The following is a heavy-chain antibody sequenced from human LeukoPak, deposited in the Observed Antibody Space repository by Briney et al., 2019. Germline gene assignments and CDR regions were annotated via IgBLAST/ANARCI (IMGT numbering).Heavy chain of an antibody. D-gene: IGHD5-12*01. J-gene: IGHJ6*02. CDR2: ISGSGGST. CDR1: GFTFSSYA. V-gene: IGHV3-23*01. Sequence: GGSLRLSCAASGFTFSSYAMGWVRQAPGKAPEWVSGISGSGGSTYSADSVKGRFTISRDNSKNTLYLQMSSLRAEDTAVYYCVKEKDSGYDLGYYGMDVWGQGTTVTVSS. CDR3: VKEKDSGYDLGYYGMDV.